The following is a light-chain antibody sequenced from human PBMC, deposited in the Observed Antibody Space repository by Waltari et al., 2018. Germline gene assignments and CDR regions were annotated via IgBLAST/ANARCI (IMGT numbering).Light chain of an antibody. CDR3: QQYGSSPRT. CDR1: QSVSSN. Sequence: SCRASQSVSSNLAWYQQKPGQAPRLLIYAASSRATGIPDRFSGSGSETDFTLTITRLEPEDFAVYYCQQYGSSPRTFGQGTKVEIK. CDR2: AAS. V-gene: IGKV3-20*01. J-gene: IGKJ1*01.